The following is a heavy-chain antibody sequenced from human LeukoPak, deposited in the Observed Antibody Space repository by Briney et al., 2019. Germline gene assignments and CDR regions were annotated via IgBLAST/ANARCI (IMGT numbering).Heavy chain of an antibody. CDR2: INPISGGT. Sequence: ASVQVSCKASGYTFTDYYMHWVRQAPGQGLEWMGWINPISGGTNSAQRFQGRVTMTRDTSITTAHMELSRLRSDDTAVYYCARVNSAYENSDYYYVGWGQGTLVTVSS. J-gene: IGHJ4*02. CDR1: GYTFTDYY. CDR3: ARVNSAYENSDYYYVG. V-gene: IGHV1-2*02. D-gene: IGHD3-22*01.